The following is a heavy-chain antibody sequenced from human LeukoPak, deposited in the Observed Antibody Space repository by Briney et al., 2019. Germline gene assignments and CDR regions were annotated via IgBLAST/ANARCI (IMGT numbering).Heavy chain of an antibody. J-gene: IGHJ4*02. V-gene: IGHV5-51*01. CDR2: IYPGDSDT. CDR3: ARLYSGYDTYWDY. D-gene: IGHD5-12*01. Sequence: GESLKISCKGSGYSFTSYWFGWVRQMPGKGLEWIGIIYPGDSDTRYSPSFQGQVTISADKSISTAYLQWRSLKASDTAMYYCARLYSGYDTYWDYWGQGTLVTVSS. CDR1: GYSFTSYW.